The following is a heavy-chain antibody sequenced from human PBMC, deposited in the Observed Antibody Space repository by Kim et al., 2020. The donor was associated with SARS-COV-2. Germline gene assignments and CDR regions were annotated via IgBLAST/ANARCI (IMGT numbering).Heavy chain of an antibody. J-gene: IGHJ6*02. CDR1: GGTFSSYA. V-gene: IGHV1-69*13. CDR2: IIPIFGTA. D-gene: IGHD2-2*01. CDR3: ASRYSGVPAAIWPVYDYYYYGMDV. Sequence: SVKVSCKASGGTFSSYAISWVRQAPGQGLEWMGGIIPIFGTANYAQKFQGRVTITADESTSTAYMELSSLRSEDTAVYYCASRYSGVPAAIWPVYDYYYYGMDVWGQGTTVTVSS.